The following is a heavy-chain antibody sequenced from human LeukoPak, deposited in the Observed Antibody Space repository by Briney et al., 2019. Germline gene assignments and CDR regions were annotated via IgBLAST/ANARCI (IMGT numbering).Heavy chain of an antibody. V-gene: IGHV4-38-2*01. J-gene: IGHJ6*04. CDR1: GHSISSGYY. CDR3: ASPGSGSYGMDV. D-gene: IGHD3-10*01. CDR2: IYHSGST. Sequence: SETLSLTCAVSGHSISSGYYWGWIRQPPGKGLEWIGSIYHSGSTYYNPSLKSRVTISVDTSKNQFSLKLSSVTAADTAVYYCASPGSGSYGMDVWGKGTTVTVSS.